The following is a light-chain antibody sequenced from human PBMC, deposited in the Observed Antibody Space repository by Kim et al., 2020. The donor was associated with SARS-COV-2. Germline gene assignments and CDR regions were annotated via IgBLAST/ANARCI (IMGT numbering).Light chain of an antibody. Sequence: LSASVGDRVTITCRASRSISGYLSWFQQKPGKAPNLLIYGTSTLQTGVPSRFSGSGSGTEFTLTISSLQPEDFATYFCQQSDNTRTFGQGTKVDIK. CDR3: QQSDNTRT. CDR1: RSISGY. J-gene: IGKJ1*01. V-gene: IGKV1-39*01. CDR2: GTS.